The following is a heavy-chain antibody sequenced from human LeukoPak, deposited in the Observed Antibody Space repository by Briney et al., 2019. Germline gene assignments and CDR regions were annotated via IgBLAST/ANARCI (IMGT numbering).Heavy chain of an antibody. D-gene: IGHD6-19*01. CDR3: AKVPAGNKVEY. Sequence: GGSLRLSCAASGFTFTNYAMTWVRQAPGKGLEGVSGISISDGSTDYADSVKGRFTISRDNSKTTLYLQMNSVRAEDTAVYYCAKVPAGNKVEYWGQGTLVTVSS. V-gene: IGHV3-23*01. CDR1: GFTFTNYA. CDR2: ISISDGST. J-gene: IGHJ4*02.